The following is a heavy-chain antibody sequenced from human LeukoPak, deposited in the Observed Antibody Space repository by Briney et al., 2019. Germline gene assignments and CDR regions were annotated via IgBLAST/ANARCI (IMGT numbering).Heavy chain of an antibody. D-gene: IGHD3-16*01. CDR2: ITNSGGTT. Sequence: GGSLRLSCAASGFTFSSYAMSWVRQAPGKGLEWVSVITNSGGTTYYADSVKGRFTISRDNSKNTLYLQMNSLRAEDTAVYYCAKDPPHVSWLFDYWGPGTLVTVSS. CDR3: AKDPPHVSWLFDY. J-gene: IGHJ4*02. V-gene: IGHV3-23*01. CDR1: GFTFSSYA.